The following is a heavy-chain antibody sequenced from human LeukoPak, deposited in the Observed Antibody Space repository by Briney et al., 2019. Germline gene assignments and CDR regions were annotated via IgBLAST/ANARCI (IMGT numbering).Heavy chain of an antibody. V-gene: IGHV3-43D*04. Sequence: GGSLRLFCAASGFTFDDYAMHWDRQAPGKGLEWVSLISWDGGSTYYADSVKGRFTISRDNSRHTLYLQMNSLGAEDTALYYCAKDKEYSGFGPILSGYYYGMDVWGKGTTVTVSS. CDR1: GFTFDDYA. CDR2: ISWDGGST. CDR3: AKDKEYSGFGPILSGYYYGMDV. D-gene: IGHD5-12*01. J-gene: IGHJ6*04.